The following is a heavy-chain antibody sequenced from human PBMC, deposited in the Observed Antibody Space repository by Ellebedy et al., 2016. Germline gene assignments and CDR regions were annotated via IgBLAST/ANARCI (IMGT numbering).Heavy chain of an antibody. Sequence: GGSLRLSCAASGFSFANAWMTWVRQAPGKGLEWVGRIKRKSSGGTTDYAAPVRGRFTISRDDSKDTVYLQMNSLKTEDTAVYYCVRGDCDRSRCHWDDAFDHWGHGTMVTVTS. D-gene: IGHD3-22*01. V-gene: IGHV3-15*01. CDR1: GFSFANAW. J-gene: IGHJ3*01. CDR3: VRGDCDRSRCHWDDAFDH. CDR2: IKRKSSGGTT.